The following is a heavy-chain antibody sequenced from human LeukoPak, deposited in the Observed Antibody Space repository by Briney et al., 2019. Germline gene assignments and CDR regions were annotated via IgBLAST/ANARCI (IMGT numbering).Heavy chain of an antibody. Sequence: PGGSLRLSCAASGFTFSSYAMHWVRQAPGKGLEWVAVISYDGSNKYYADSVKGRFTISRDNSKNTLYLQMNSLRAEDTAVYYCARGTRWWLLLEYYYGMDVWGQGTTVTVSS. CDR2: ISYDGSNK. CDR3: ARGTRWWLLLEYYYGMDV. CDR1: GFTFSSYA. V-gene: IGHV3-30-3*01. D-gene: IGHD5-12*01. J-gene: IGHJ6*02.